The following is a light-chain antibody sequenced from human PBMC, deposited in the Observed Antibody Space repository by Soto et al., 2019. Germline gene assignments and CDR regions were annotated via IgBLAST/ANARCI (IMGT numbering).Light chain of an antibody. Sequence: EIVLTQSPATLSLSPGERATLSCRASQSVSSYLAWYQQKPGQAPRLLIYDASNRATGIPARFSGSGSGTDFTLTISSLEPEDFAVYYCQQRGNWPGAFGGGTKVEIK. CDR2: DAS. CDR1: QSVSSY. J-gene: IGKJ4*01. V-gene: IGKV3-11*01. CDR3: QQRGNWPGA.